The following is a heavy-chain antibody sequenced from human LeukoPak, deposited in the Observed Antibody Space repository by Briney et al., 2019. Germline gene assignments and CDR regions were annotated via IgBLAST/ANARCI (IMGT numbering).Heavy chain of an antibody. CDR1: GASISSTYYY. V-gene: IGHV4-39*07. D-gene: IGHD3-22*01. CDR2: IYYSGRT. Sequence: SETLSLTCSVSGASISSTYYYWGWIRQPPGKGLEWIGSIYYSGRTFYNPSLKSRVTISVDTSKNQFSLKLSSVTAADTAVYYCATSYYYDSSGYYPFDYWGQGTLVTVSS. CDR3: ATSYYYDSSGYYPFDY. J-gene: IGHJ4*02.